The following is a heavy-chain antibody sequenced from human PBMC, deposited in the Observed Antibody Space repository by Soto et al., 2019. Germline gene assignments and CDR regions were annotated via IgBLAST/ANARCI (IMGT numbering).Heavy chain of an antibody. D-gene: IGHD4-17*01. CDR1: GGSISSSSYY. CDR3: ARHFESPYGDYTNWFDP. Sequence: SETLSLTCTVSGGSISSSSYYWGWIRQPPGKRLEWIGSIYYSGSTYYNPSLKSRVTISVDTSKNQFSLKLSSVTAADTAVYYCARHFESPYGDYTNWFDPWGQGTLVTVSS. V-gene: IGHV4-39*01. J-gene: IGHJ5*02. CDR2: IYYSGST.